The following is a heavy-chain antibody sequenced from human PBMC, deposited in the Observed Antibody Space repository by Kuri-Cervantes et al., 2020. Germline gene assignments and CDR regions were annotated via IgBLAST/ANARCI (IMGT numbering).Heavy chain of an antibody. J-gene: IGHJ4*02. V-gene: IGHV4-34*01. D-gene: IGHD1-26*01. CDR1: GGSFSGYY. Sequence: GSLRLSCAVYGGSFSGYYWSWIRQPPGKGLEGIGEINHSGSTNYNPSLKSRVTISVDTSKNQFSLKLSSVTAADTAVNYCARGVGASYYFDYWGQGTLVTVSS. CDR3: ARGVGASYYFDY. CDR2: INHSGST.